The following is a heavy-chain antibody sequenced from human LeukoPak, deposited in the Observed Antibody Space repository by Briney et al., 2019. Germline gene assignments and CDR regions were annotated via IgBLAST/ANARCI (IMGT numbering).Heavy chain of an antibody. Sequence: SETLSLTCTVSGDSISSGNYYWTWIRQPAGKGLEWIGRIYTSGNTNYNPSLRSQVTISMDTSKNQFSLNLNSVTAADTAVYYCARDRAGDSFDIWGQGTMVTVSS. J-gene: IGHJ3*02. D-gene: IGHD7-27*01. CDR2: IYTSGNT. CDR1: GDSISSGNYY. V-gene: IGHV4-61*02. CDR3: ARDRAGDSFDI.